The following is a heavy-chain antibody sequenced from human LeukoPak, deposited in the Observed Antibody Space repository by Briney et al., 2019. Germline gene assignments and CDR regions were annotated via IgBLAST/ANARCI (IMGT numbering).Heavy chain of an antibody. D-gene: IGHD2-2*01. CDR3: ARSASIVVVPAAEVAFDI. J-gene: IGHJ3*02. Sequence: SVKVSCKTSGGTFSNYAINWVRQAPGQGLEWMGRIIPILGIANYAQKFQGRVTITADKSTSTAYMELSSLRSEDTAVYYCARSASIVVVPAAEVAFDIWGQGTMVTVSS. CDR1: GGTFSNYA. CDR2: IIPILGIA. V-gene: IGHV1-69*04.